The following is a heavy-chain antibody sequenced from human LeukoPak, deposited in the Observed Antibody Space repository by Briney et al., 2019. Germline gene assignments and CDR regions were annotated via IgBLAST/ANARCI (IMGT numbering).Heavy chain of an antibody. J-gene: IGHJ1*01. CDR2: IYYRGST. CDR1: GDSISSSSYY. V-gene: IGHV4-39*01. D-gene: IGHD3-22*01. Sequence: PSETLSLTCTISGDSISSSSYYWGWIRQPPGKGLEWIGDIYYRGSTYYNPSLKSRVSISIDTSNNQFSLTLNSLTAADTALYFCARRRYYDSTGYLDWGQGTLVTVSS. CDR3: ARRRYYDSTGYLD.